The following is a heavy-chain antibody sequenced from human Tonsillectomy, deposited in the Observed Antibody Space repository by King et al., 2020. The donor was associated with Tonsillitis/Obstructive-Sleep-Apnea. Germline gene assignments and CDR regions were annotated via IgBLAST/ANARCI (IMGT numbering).Heavy chain of an antibody. CDR3: ATSALWLPGY. CDR2: IYYSGNT. J-gene: IGHJ4*02. V-gene: IGHV4-39*01. CDR1: GDSISSSSYY. Sequence: QLQESGPGLVKPSETLSLTCTVSGDSISSSSYYWGWIRQPPGKGLEWIGSIYYSGNTYYNPSLKSRVTISVDTSKNQFSLRLSSVTAADTAVYYCATSALWLPGYWGQGALVTVAS. D-gene: IGHD2-21*01.